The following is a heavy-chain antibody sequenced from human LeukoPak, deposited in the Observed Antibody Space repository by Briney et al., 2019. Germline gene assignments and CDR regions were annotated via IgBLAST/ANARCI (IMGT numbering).Heavy chain of an antibody. V-gene: IGHV3-23*01. Sequence: GGSLRLSCAASGFTFSTYGMDWVRQAPGKGLEWVSAISGSGGSTYYADSVKGRFTISRDNSKNTLYLQMNSLRAEDTAVYYCAGKRQDIVVVPAAIGNYWGQGTLVTVSS. CDR1: GFTFSTYG. CDR3: AGKRQDIVVVPAAIGNY. D-gene: IGHD2-2*01. J-gene: IGHJ4*02. CDR2: ISGSGGST.